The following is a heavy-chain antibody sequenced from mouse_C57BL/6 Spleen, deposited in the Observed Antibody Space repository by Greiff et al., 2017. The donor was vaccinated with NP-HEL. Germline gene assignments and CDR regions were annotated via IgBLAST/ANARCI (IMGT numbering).Heavy chain of an antibody. CDR1: GFTFSDYY. V-gene: IGHV5-16*01. J-gene: IGHJ4*01. CDR3: ASEDTTGAMDY. D-gene: IGHD1-1*01. Sequence: EVQLQESEGGLVQPGSSMKLSCTASGFTFSDYYMAWVRQVPEKGLEWVANINYDGSSTYYLDSLKSRFIISRDNAKNILYLQMSSLKSEDTATYYCASEDTTGAMDYWGQGTSVTVSS. CDR2: INYDGSST.